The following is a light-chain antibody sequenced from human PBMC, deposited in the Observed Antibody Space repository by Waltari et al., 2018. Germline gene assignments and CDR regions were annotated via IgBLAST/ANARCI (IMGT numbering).Light chain of an antibody. J-gene: IGLJ2*01. CDR1: SSDVGGYNY. CDR2: DVS. CDR3: SSYTSSSTFVV. V-gene: IGLV2-14*01. Sequence: QSALTQPASVSGSPGQSITISCTGTSSDVGGYNYVPWYQQHPGKAPKLMIYDVSKRPSGVSNRFSGSKSGNTASLTISGLQAEDEADYYCSSYTSSSTFVVFGGGTKLTVL.